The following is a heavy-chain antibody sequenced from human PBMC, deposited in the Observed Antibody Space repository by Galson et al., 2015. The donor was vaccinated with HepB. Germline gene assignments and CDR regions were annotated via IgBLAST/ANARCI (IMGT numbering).Heavy chain of an antibody. Sequence: SLRLSCAASGFTFSSYAMNWVRHTPGKGLEWVSSMTGSGDSTYHAESVRGRFTISRDNSKNTLYLQMNSPRAADTALYYCAKGALGSCSSPRCYPFDYWGRGTLVTVSS. CDR3: AKGALGSCSSPRCYPFDY. J-gene: IGHJ4*02. D-gene: IGHD2-2*01. CDR1: GFTFSSYA. V-gene: IGHV3-23*01. CDR2: MTGSGDST.